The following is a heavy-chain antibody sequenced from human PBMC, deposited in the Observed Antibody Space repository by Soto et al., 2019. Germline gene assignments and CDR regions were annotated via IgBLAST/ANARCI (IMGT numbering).Heavy chain of an antibody. CDR3: ARDPRGCSGGSCYYYYYGMDV. Sequence: ASVKVSCKASGYTFTSYGISWVRQAPGQGLEWMGWISAYNGNTNYAQKLQDRVTMTTDTSTSTAYMELRSLRSDDTAVYYCARDPRGCSGGSCYYYYYGMDVWGQGTTVTVSS. J-gene: IGHJ6*02. CDR1: GYTFTSYG. D-gene: IGHD2-15*01. CDR2: ISAYNGNT. V-gene: IGHV1-18*01.